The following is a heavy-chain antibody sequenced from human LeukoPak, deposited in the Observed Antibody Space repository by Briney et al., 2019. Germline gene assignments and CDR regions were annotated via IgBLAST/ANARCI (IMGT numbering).Heavy chain of an antibody. V-gene: IGHV3-11*01. CDR2: ISGSGSTV. D-gene: IGHD4-23*01. CDR1: GFTFSDYY. J-gene: IGHJ5*01. CDR3: ARDRGNSDPGDWFDS. Sequence: GSLRLSCAXSGFTFSDYYMSWIRQAPGKGLEWVSYISGSGSTVYYAASVRGRFTISRDNAKNSLFLQMNSLRAEDTAVYYCARDRGNSDPGDWFDSWGQGTLXTVSS.